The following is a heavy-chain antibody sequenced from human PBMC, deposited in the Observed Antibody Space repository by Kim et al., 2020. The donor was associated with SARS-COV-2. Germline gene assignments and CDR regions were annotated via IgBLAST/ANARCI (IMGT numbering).Heavy chain of an antibody. CDR3: ARRGYDSAEFDP. D-gene: IGHD3-9*01. J-gene: IGHJ5*02. Sequence: YSPAFQGKVTISADKSISTAYLQWSSLKASDTAMYYCARRGYDSAEFDPWGQGTLVTVSS. V-gene: IGHV5-10-1*01.